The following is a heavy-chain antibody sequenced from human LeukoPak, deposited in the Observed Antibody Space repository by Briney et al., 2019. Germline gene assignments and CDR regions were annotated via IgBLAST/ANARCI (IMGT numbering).Heavy chain of an antibody. J-gene: IGHJ4*02. V-gene: IGHV3-23*01. CDR3: AKDLEAVAGGFDY. Sequence: GGSLRLSCAASGFTFSNYAMNWVRRAPEKGLEWVSAISGSGGSTYYPDSVKGRFTISRDNSKNTLYLQMNSLRAEDTAVYYCAKDLEAVAGGFDYWGQGTLVTVSS. CDR2: ISGSGGST. D-gene: IGHD6-19*01. CDR1: GFTFSNYA.